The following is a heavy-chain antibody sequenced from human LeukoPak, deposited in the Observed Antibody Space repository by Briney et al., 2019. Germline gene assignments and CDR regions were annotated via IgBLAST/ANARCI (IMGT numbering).Heavy chain of an antibody. CDR3: ARVSGPGMNEYFHL. V-gene: IGHV3-74*01. J-gene: IGHJ1*01. CDR1: GFTFSEAW. CDR2: INNDGSTT. Sequence: GGSLRLSCAASGFTFSEAWMHWVRQAPGKGLVWVSRINNDGSTTRCADSVKGRFTISRDNAKNTLYLQMNSLRAEDTAVYYCARVSGPGMNEYFHLWGQGTLVTVSS. D-gene: IGHD3-10*01.